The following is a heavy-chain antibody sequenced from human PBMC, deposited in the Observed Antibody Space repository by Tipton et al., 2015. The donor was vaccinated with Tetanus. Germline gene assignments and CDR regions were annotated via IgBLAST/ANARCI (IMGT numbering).Heavy chain of an antibody. CDR1: GGSISSSSYY. V-gene: IGHV4-39*01. CDR3: ARHNRVLWFGDLSDAFDI. D-gene: IGHD3-10*01. Sequence: TLSLTCTVSGGSISSSSYYWGWIRQPPGKGLEWIGRFYYSGSTYYNPSLKSRVTISVDTSKNQFSLKLSSVTAADTAVYYCARHNRVLWFGDLSDAFDIWGQGTMVTVSS. J-gene: IGHJ3*02. CDR2: FYYSGST.